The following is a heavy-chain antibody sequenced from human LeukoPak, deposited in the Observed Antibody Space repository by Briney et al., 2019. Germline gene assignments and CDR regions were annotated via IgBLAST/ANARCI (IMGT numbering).Heavy chain of an antibody. D-gene: IGHD6-19*01. CDR2: IYYSGST. CDR1: GASISSYY. Sequence: SETLSLTCTVSGASISSYYWSWIRQPPGKGLEWVGYIYYSGSTNYNPSLKSRVTISVDTSKNQFSLKLSSVTAADTAVYYCARGGWYSHLWGQGALVTVPS. CDR3: ARGGWYSHL. V-gene: IGHV4-59*08. J-gene: IGHJ5*02.